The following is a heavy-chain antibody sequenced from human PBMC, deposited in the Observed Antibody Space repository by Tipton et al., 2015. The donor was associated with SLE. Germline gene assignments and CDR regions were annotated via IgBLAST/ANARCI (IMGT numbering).Heavy chain of an antibody. CDR2: ISTSSSTM. J-gene: IGHJ4*02. D-gene: IGHD5-12*01. CDR3: ARADGYGYHN. V-gene: IGHV3-48*01. CDR1: GFTFSSYS. Sequence: AVSGFTFSSYSMNWVRQAPGKGLEWISYISTSSSTMYYAKSVKGRFTISRDNAKNSLYLQMNSLRAEDTAVYYCARADGYGYHNWGQGTLVIVSS.